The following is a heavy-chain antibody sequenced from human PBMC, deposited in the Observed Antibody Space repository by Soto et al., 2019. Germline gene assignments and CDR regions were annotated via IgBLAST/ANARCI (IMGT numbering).Heavy chain of an antibody. D-gene: IGHD3-22*01. CDR1: GFTFSTYW. J-gene: IGHJ6*04. CDR3: ARGWGYFDSSGFPYLYAMDV. CDR2: MKEDGSEK. V-gene: IGHV3-7*01. Sequence: GGSLRLSCAASGFTFSTYWMSWVRQAPGKGLEWVANMKEDGSEKYYVDSVEGRFTISRDNAKNSLYLQMTSLRAEDTALYYCARGWGYFDSSGFPYLYAMDVWGRGTKVTVSS.